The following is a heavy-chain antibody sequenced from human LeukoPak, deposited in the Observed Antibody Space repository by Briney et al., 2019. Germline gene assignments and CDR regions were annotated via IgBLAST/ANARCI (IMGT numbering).Heavy chain of an antibody. CDR1: GFTFGNAW. CDR3: TAIREYCDSAGCYSTYFYYYMDV. CDR2: IKTKQDGGTT. Sequence: GGSLRLACAASGFTFGNAWMNWVRQAPGKGLEWGGRIKTKQDGGTTDYATPVKGRFTISRDNSRNTLYLQMNSLRTDDTAIYYCTAIREYCDSAGCYSTYFYYYMDVWGKGTTVAVSS. J-gene: IGHJ6*03. V-gene: IGHV3-15*01. D-gene: IGHD2-15*01.